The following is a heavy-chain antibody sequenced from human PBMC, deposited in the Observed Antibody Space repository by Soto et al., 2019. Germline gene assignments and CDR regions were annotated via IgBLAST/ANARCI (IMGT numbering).Heavy chain of an antibody. V-gene: IGHV3-23*01. Sequence: EVQLLESGGGLVQPGGSLRLSCAASGFTFSSYAMNWVRPAPGKGLEWVAVISGSGGSTYYADSVKGRFTISRDNSKNTVYLQMNSLRAVHTAVYHCARRAPGTYFDAWGQGTLVTLSS. D-gene: IGHD6-13*01. J-gene: IGHJ4*02. CDR3: ARRAPGTYFDA. CDR2: ISGSGGST. CDR1: GFTFSSYA.